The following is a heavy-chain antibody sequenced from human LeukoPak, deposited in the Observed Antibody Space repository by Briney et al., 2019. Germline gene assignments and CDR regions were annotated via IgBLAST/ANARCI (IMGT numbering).Heavy chain of an antibody. J-gene: IGHJ3*02. Sequence: GASVKVSCKASGGTFSSYAISWVRQAPGQGLEWMGGIIPIFGTANYAQKFQGRVTITADESTSTAYMELSGLRSEDTAVYYCARGFLEWLYAFDIWGQGTMVTVSS. D-gene: IGHD3-3*01. V-gene: IGHV1-69*13. CDR2: IIPIFGTA. CDR3: ARGFLEWLYAFDI. CDR1: GGTFSSYA.